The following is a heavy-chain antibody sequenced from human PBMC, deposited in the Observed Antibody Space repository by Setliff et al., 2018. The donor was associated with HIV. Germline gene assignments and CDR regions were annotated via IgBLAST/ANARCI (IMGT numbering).Heavy chain of an antibody. CDR3: ARGKAAAAVYWYFDL. CDR2: MNPNSGNT. CDR1: GYTFTSYD. J-gene: IGHJ2*01. D-gene: IGHD6-13*01. V-gene: IGHV1-8*01. Sequence: ASVKVSCKASGYTFTSYDIHWVRQATGQGLEWMGWMNPNSGNTGYAQKFQGRVTMTRNTSISTAYMQLSSLRSEDTAVYYCARGKAAAAVYWYFDLWGRGTLFTVSS.